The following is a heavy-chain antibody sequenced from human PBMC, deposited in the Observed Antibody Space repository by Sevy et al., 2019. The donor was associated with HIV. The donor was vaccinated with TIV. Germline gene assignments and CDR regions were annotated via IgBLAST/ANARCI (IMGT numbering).Heavy chain of an antibody. CDR2: FDPEDGET. Sequence: ASVKVSCKVSGYTLTELSMHWVRQAPGKGLEWMGGFDPEDGETIYAQKFQGRVTMTEDTSTDTAYMELSSLRSEDTAVYYCATVIGYSSSSLSAFDIWGQGTMVTVSS. J-gene: IGHJ3*02. V-gene: IGHV1-24*01. CDR1: GYTLTELS. CDR3: ATVIGYSSSSLSAFDI. D-gene: IGHD6-6*01.